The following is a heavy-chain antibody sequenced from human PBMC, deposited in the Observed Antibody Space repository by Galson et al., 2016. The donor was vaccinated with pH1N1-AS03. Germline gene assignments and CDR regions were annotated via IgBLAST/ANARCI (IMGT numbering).Heavy chain of an antibody. Sequence: SVKVSCKASGYTLTRYYMHWVRQAPGQGLEWMGIIDPSGGPTTYAPKFQGRFTITTDTSTSTVYMELVSLRSEDTAVYYCARRYYFDYWGQGTLVTVSS. CDR2: IDPSGGPT. CDR3: ARRYYFDY. D-gene: IGHD3-16*02. J-gene: IGHJ4*02. V-gene: IGHV1-46*01. CDR1: GYTLTRYY.